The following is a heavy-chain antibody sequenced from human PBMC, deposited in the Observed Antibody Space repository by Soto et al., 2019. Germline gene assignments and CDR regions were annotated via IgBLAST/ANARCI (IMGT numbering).Heavy chain of an antibody. V-gene: IGHV4-59*01. D-gene: IGHD2-15*01. J-gene: IGHJ6*01. Sequence: SETLSLTCTVSGGSISSYYWSWIRQPPGKGLEWIGYIYYSGSTNYNPSLKSRVTISVDTSKNQFSLKLSSVTAADTAVYYCARALGYCSGGSCPYYYYYGMDVWGQGTTVTVSS. CDR2: IYYSGST. CDR1: GGSISSYY. CDR3: ARALGYCSGGSCPYYYYYGMDV.